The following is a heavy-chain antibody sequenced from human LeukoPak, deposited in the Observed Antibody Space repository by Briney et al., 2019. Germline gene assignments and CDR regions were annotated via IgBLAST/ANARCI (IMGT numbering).Heavy chain of an antibody. CDR3: ARDGSTYYDIWSGYPY. CDR2: ISRSGGSI. Sequence: GGSLRLSCATSGFTFSDYYMSWIRQAPGKGLECLSYISRSGGSIYYADSVEGRFTVSRDNAKNSLYLQMNSLRAEDTAVYYCARDGSTYYDIWSGYPYWGQGTLVTVSS. J-gene: IGHJ4*02. V-gene: IGHV3-11*04. CDR1: GFTFSDYY. D-gene: IGHD3-3*01.